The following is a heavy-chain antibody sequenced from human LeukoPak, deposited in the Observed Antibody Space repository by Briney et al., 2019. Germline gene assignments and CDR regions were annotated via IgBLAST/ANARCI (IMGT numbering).Heavy chain of an antibody. CDR3: AKVGGATEYFDY. J-gene: IGHJ4*02. CDR1: GFTFSKYA. CDR2: ISGSGGST. V-gene: IGHV3-23*01. D-gene: IGHD1-26*01. Sequence: GSLKLSCAASGFTFSKYAMSWVRQAPGKGLEGVSAISGSGGSTYYADSVKGRFTISRDSSKNTLYLQMNSLRAEDTAVYYCAKVGGATEYFDYWGQGTLVTVSS.